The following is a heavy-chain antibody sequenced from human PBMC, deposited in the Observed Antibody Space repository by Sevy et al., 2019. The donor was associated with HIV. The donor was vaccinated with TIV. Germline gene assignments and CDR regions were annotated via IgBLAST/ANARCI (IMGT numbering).Heavy chain of an antibody. CDR2: INSDGSST. V-gene: IGHV3-74*01. Sequence: GGSLRLSCAASGFTFSSYWMHWVRQAPGKGLVWVSRINSDGSSTSYADSVKGRFTISRDNAKNTLYLQMNSLRAEDTAVNYCARNGDYYYYYYMDVWGKGTTVTVSS. CDR1: GFTFSSYW. D-gene: IGHD2-21*02. CDR3: ARNGDYYYYYYMDV. J-gene: IGHJ6*03.